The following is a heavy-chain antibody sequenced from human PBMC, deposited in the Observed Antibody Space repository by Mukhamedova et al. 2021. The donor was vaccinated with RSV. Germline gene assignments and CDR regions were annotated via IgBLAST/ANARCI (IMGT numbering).Heavy chain of an antibody. V-gene: IGHV1-69*01. CDR2: IIPIFGTA. Sequence: GIIPIFGTANYAQKFQGRVTITADESTSTAYMELSSLRSEETAVYYCARDGSSSWYNWFDPWGQGTLVTVSS. CDR3: ARDGSSSWYNWFDP. J-gene: IGHJ5*02. D-gene: IGHD6-13*01.